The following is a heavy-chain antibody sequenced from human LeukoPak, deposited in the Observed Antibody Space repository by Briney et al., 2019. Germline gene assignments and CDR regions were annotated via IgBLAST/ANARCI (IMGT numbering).Heavy chain of an antibody. D-gene: IGHD1-14*01. CDR1: GGTVTSSTYF. J-gene: IGHJ6*03. Sequence: SETLSLTCTLSGGTVTSSTYFWGWIRQPPGKGLEWIGSISYSGATYYNPSLKSRVSMSVHTSKNQFSLTLSSVTAADTAVYYCARDGFYYHYYMDVWGEGTTVTVSS. CDR2: ISYSGAT. V-gene: IGHV4-39*07. CDR3: ARDGFYYHYYMDV.